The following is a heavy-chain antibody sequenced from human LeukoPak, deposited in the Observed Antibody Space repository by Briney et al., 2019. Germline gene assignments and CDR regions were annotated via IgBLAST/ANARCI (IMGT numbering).Heavy chain of an antibody. J-gene: IGHJ4*02. CDR2: IIPIFGTA. CDR3: AQKGYSYGTGFDY. D-gene: IGHD5-18*01. Sequence: SVKVSCKASGCTFSSYAISWVRQAPGQGLEWMGGIIPIFGTANYAQKFQGRVTITADESTSTAYMELSSLRSEDTAVYYCAQKGYSYGTGFDYWGQGTLVTVSS. CDR1: GCTFSSYA. V-gene: IGHV1-69*13.